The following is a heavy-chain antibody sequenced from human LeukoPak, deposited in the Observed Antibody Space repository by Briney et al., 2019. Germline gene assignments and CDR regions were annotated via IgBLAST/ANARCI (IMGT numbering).Heavy chain of an antibody. CDR1: GFTFSDYA. V-gene: IGHV3-23*01. CDR2: FSASDTST. J-gene: IGHJ4*02. Sequence: GGSLRLSCVASGFTFSDYAMSWVRQAPGKRLEWVSVFSASDTSTFYADSVKGRFTISRDNSKNTLYLQMNSLRAEDTAVYYCAKHLWRDLLEFGEGCYIGSWGQGTLVTVCS. D-gene: IGHD3-10*01. CDR3: AKHLWRDLLEFGEGCYIGS.